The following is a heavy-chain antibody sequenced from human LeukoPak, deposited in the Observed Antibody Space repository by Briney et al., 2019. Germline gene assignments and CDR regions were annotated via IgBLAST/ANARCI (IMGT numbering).Heavy chain of an antibody. CDR3: ARSPDILTGENFDY. D-gene: IGHD3-9*01. J-gene: IGHJ4*02. CDR1: GYTSTGYY. V-gene: IGHV1-2*02. CDR2: INPNSGGT. Sequence: GASVKVSCKASGYTSTGYYMHWVRQAPGQGLEWMGWINPNSGGTNYAQKFHDRVTMTRDTSIRTAYMEVSRLRSDDTAVYYCARSPDILTGENFDYWGQGTLVTVSS.